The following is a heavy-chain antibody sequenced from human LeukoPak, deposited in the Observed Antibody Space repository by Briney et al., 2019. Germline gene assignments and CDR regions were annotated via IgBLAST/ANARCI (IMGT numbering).Heavy chain of an antibody. CDR3: ARYYGGDSPSYFDL. J-gene: IGHJ2*01. CDR2: IYYSGST. CDR1: GGSISSYY. D-gene: IGHD4-23*01. V-gene: IGHV4-59*01. Sequence: KPSETLSLTCTVSGGSISSYYWSWIRQPPGKGLEWIGYIYYSGSTKYKPSLKSRATISVDTSKNQFSLKLSSVTAADTAVYYCARYYGGDSPSYFDLWGRGTLVTVSS.